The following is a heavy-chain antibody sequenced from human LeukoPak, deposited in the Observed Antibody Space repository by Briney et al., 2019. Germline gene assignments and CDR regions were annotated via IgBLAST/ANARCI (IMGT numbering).Heavy chain of an antibody. CDR2: INPSGGST. CDR3: ASSADDAGKQWLPYYYYGMDV. V-gene: IGHV1-46*01. CDR1: GYTFTSYY. J-gene: IGHJ6*02. Sequence: ASVKVSCKASGYTFTSYYMHWVRQAPGQGREWMGIINPSGGSTSYAQKFQGRVTMTRDTSTSTVYMELSSLRSEDTAVYYCASSADDAGKQWLPYYYYGMDVWGQGTTVTVSS. D-gene: IGHD6-19*01.